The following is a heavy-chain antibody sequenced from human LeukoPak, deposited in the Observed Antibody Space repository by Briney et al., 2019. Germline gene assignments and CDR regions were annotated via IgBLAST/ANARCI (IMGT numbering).Heavy chain of an antibody. Sequence: GTSEKVSCKTSGYTFTVYYIYWGRQPPRQGLGWMGWINPNSGGTNYAQKFQGRVTMTRDTSINTDYMELSRLRSDDTAVYYCARGGSIAVTGTQFDPWGQGTLVTVSS. CDR3: ARGGSIAVTGTQFDP. CDR1: GYTFTVYY. CDR2: INPNSGGT. J-gene: IGHJ5*02. V-gene: IGHV1-2*02. D-gene: IGHD6-19*01.